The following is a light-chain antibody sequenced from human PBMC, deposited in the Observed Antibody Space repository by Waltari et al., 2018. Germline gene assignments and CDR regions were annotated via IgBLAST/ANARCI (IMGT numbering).Light chain of an antibody. CDR1: QSVSSY. CDR2: DAS. J-gene: IGKJ3*01. Sequence: EIVLTQSPATLSLSPGERATLSRRASQSVSSYLAWYQQKPGQATRLLIYDASHRATGIPARFSGSGSGTDFTLTISSLEPEDFAVYYCQQRSNWPPLFTFGPGTKVDIK. CDR3: QQRSNWPPLFT. V-gene: IGKV3-11*01.